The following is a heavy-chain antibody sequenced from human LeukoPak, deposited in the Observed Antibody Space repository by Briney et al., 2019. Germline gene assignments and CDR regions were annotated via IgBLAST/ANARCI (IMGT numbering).Heavy chain of an antibody. CDR1: GDSINGYY. CDR2: IFYTGGI. Sequence: SETLSLTCTVSGDSINGYYWSWIRQPPGKGLEWIGYIFYTGGINYNPSLKSRVTISINTSKNQFSLKLSSVTAADTAVYYCARDGWFGELDYWGQGTLVTVSS. J-gene: IGHJ4*02. V-gene: IGHV4-59*01. D-gene: IGHD3-10*01. CDR3: ARDGWFGELDY.